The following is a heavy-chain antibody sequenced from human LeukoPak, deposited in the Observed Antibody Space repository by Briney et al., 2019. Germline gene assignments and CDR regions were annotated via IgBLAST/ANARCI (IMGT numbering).Heavy chain of an antibody. Sequence: SETLSLTCTVSGGSISSYYWSWIRQPPGKGLEWIGYIYYSGSTDYNPSLKSRVTISVDTSKNQFSLKLSSVTAADTAVYYCARHVVPAAIVGGFDYWGQGTLVIVSS. CDR1: GGSISSYY. V-gene: IGHV4-59*08. CDR2: IYYSGST. J-gene: IGHJ4*02. CDR3: ARHVVPAAIVGGFDY. D-gene: IGHD2-2*01.